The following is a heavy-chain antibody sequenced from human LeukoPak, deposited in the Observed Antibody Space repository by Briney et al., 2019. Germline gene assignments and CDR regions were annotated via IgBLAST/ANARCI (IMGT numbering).Heavy chain of an antibody. J-gene: IGHJ4*02. CDR1: GFPFSSYA. CDR2: ISGSGGST. CDR3: AKAQLELREDFYFDY. V-gene: IGHV3-23*01. D-gene: IGHD1-7*01. Sequence: PGGSPRLSCAASGFPFSSYAMRWVPPAPGKGLEWVSAISGSGGSTYYAYSVKGRFTISRDNSKNTLDLQMNSLRREDTAVYYCAKAQLELREDFYFDYWGQGTLVTVSS.